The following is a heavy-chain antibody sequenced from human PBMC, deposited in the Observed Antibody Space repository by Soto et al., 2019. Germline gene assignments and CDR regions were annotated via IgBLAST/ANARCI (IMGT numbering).Heavy chain of an antibody. D-gene: IGHD1-26*01. Sequence: GASVKVSCKASGYTFTRYTMNWVRQAPGQRLEWMGWINPDNGNTKSSQKFQDRVIITRDTSASTAYMDLSSLRSEDTAVYYCARETVGATPFDYWGQGTLVTVSS. CDR3: ARETVGATPFDY. CDR1: GYTFTRYT. CDR2: INPDNGNT. J-gene: IGHJ4*02. V-gene: IGHV1-3*01.